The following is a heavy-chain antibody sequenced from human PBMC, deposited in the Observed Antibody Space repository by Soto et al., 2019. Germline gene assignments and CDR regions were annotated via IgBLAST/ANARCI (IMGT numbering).Heavy chain of an antibody. CDR1: GDSITNSNYY. CDR2: IYYIGST. D-gene: IGHD3-16*02. Sequence: QLQLQESGPGLVKPSETLSLTCTVSGDSITNSNYYWGWFRQPPGKGLEWIASIYYIGSTYYNPSLKSRGTISVDTSNNQFSLTLNSVTASDTAVYYCAGRNSLASVSLNFRELSNYKWIDPWGPGTLVTVSS. V-gene: IGHV4-39*01. J-gene: IGHJ5*02. CDR3: AGRNSLASVSLNFRELSNYKWIDP.